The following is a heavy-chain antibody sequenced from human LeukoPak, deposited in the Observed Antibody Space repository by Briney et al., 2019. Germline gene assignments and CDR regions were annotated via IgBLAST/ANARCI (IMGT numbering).Heavy chain of an antibody. V-gene: IGHV3-23*01. Sequence: GGSLRLSCAASGFTFSSYAMSWVRQAPGKGLEWVSAISGSGGSTYYADSVKGRFTISRDNSKNTLYLQMNSLRAEDTAVYYCAKQEYYYDSGGYLIPPYFQHWGQGTLVTVSS. D-gene: IGHD3-22*01. CDR1: GFTFSSYA. CDR3: AKQEYYYDSGGYLIPPYFQH. J-gene: IGHJ1*01. CDR2: ISGSGGST.